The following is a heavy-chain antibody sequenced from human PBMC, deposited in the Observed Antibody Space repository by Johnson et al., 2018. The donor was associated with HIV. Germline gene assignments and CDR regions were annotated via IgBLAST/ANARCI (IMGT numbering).Heavy chain of an antibody. D-gene: IGHD1-26*01. CDR3: GGLVGAYDAFDI. CDR2: ISSSGSTI. Sequence: QVQLVESGGGLVQPGGSLRLSCVVSGFTFSDYYMSWIRQAPGKGLEWVSYISSSGSTIYYADSVKGRFTISRDNAKNSLYLQMNSLRAEDTAVYYCGGLVGAYDAFDIWGQGTMVTVSS. CDR1: GFTFSDYY. V-gene: IGHV3-11*01. J-gene: IGHJ3*02.